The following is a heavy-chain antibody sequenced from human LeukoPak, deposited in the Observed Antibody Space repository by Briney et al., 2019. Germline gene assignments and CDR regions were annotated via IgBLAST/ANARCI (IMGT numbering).Heavy chain of an antibody. J-gene: IGHJ6*02. CDR1: GGSISSYY. CDR3: AREPVVVVPAAIYYYYGMDV. CDR2: IYTSGST. Sequence: SETLSLTCTVSGGSISSYYWSWIRQPAGKGLESIGRIYTSGSTNYNPSLTSRVTMSVDTSKNQFSLKLSSVTAADTAVYYCAREPVVVVPAAIYYYYGMDVWGQGTTVTVSS. D-gene: IGHD2-2*01. V-gene: IGHV4-4*07.